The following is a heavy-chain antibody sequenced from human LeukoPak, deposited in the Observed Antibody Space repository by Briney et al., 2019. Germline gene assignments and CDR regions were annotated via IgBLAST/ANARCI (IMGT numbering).Heavy chain of an antibody. D-gene: IGHD1-20*01. CDR1: GYTFTSYY. V-gene: IGHV1-46*01. CDR3: ARHDSWNDVKAFDI. CDR2: TNPSGGST. J-gene: IGHJ3*02. Sequence: GASVKVSCKASGYTFTSYYMHWVRQAPGQGLEWMGITNPSGGSTSYAQKFQGRVTMTRDTSTSTAYLQWSSLKASDTAMYYCARHDSWNDVKAFDIWGQGTMVTVSS.